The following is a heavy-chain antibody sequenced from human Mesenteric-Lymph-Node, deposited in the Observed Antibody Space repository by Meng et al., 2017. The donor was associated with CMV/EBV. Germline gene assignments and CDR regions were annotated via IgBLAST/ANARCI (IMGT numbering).Heavy chain of an antibody. J-gene: IGHJ4*02. V-gene: IGHV4-34*01. CDR3: ARGSDIPVNNY. CDR1: GGSFSGYY. D-gene: IGHD2-15*01. CDR2: INHSGVP. Sequence: QVQLQQWGAGLLKPSETLSLTCAVYGGSFSGYYWSWIRQPPGKGLEWIGEINHSGVPNYNPSLKSRVTILRDRSKNQFSLKLSSVTAEDTAVYYCARGSDIPVNNYWGQGTLVTVSS.